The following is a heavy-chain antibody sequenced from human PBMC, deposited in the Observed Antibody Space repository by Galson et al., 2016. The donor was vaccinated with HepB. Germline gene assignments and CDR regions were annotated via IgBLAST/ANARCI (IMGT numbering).Heavy chain of an antibody. CDR1: GFTFSSYG. CDR3: AKNGRRWLSHDDHFDY. V-gene: IGHV3-23*01. Sequence: SLRLSCAASGFTFSSYGMSWVRQAPGKGLEWVSSISGSGITTSDADSVKGRFSISRDNSKNTLYLQMNSLRAEDTAVYYCAKNGRRWLSHDDHFDYWGQGTLVTVSS. J-gene: IGHJ4*02. CDR2: ISGSGITT. D-gene: IGHD3-22*01.